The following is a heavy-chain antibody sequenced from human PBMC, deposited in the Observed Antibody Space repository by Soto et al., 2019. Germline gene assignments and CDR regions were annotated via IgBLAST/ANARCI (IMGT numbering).Heavy chain of an antibody. CDR2: IYYGGTT. J-gene: IGHJ4*02. CDR1: DGSISPYY. D-gene: IGHD3-22*01. V-gene: IGHV4-59*08. Sequence: PSETLSLTCTVSDGSISPYYWGWIRQPPGKGLEWIGYIYYGGTTMYSPSLKSRVTISLNTSENQFSLKLSSVTAADTAVYYCARLGRYYQAFDSWGQGTLVTVSS. CDR3: ARLGRYYQAFDS.